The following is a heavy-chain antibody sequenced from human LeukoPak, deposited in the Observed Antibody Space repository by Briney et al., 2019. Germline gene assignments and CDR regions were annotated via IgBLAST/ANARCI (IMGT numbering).Heavy chain of an antibody. Sequence: PGGSLRLSCKGSGYSFSNYWIGWVRQMPGKGLEWMGIIYPGDSDTRYSPSFQGQVTISADKSISTAYLQWSSLKASDTAMYYCARTGGDDSSRLYFDYWGQGTLVTVSS. CDR1: GYSFSNYW. V-gene: IGHV5-51*01. J-gene: IGHJ4*02. CDR3: ARTGGDDSSRLYFDY. D-gene: IGHD3-22*01. CDR2: IYPGDSDT.